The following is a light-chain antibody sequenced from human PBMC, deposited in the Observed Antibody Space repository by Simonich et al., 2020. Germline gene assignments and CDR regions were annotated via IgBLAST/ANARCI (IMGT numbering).Light chain of an antibody. V-gene: IGLV1-51*01. J-gene: IGLJ3*02. Sequence: QSVLTQPPSVSAAPGQKVTISCSGSSPNIGNNYVSWYQQLPRTAPKLLIYDNNKRPSGIPDRFSGSKSGTSATLGITGLQTGDEADYYCGTWDSSLSAGVFGGGTKLTVL. CDR1: SPNIGNNY. CDR3: GTWDSSLSAGV. CDR2: DNN.